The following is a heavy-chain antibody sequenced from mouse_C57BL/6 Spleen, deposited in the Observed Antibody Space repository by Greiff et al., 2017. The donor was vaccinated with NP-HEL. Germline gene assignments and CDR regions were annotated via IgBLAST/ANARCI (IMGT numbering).Heavy chain of an antibody. CDR3: ARDIAITQGYFDV. J-gene: IGHJ1*03. CDR1: GFTFSSYA. V-gene: IGHV5-4*01. D-gene: IGHD1-1*01. CDR2: ISDGGSYT. Sequence: EVNVVESGGGLVKPGGSLKLSCAASGFTFSSYAMSWVRQTPEKRLEWVATISDGGSYTYYPDNVKGRFTISRDNAKNNLYLQMSHLKSEDTAMYYCARDIAITQGYFDVWGTGTTVTVSS.